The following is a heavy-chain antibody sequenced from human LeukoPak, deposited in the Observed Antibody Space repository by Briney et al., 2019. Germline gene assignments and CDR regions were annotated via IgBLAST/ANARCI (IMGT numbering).Heavy chain of an antibody. D-gene: IGHD3-16*01. V-gene: IGHV3-48*02. CDR1: KFTFSLYN. Sequence: GGSLRLSCEASKFTFSLYNMNWVRQAPGKGLEWVSYISSSSTTIYYADSVKGRFTISRDNAKSSLFLQMNSLRDEDTAVYYCARDFGDAIDIWGQGTMVTVSS. J-gene: IGHJ3*02. CDR3: ARDFGDAIDI. CDR2: ISSSSTTI.